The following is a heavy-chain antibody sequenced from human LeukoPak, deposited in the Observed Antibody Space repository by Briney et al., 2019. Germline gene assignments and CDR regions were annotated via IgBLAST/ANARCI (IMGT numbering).Heavy chain of an antibody. V-gene: IGHV3-23*01. D-gene: IGHD6-13*01. Sequence: GGSLRLSCAASGFTFSSYAMSWVRQAPGKGLEWVSGISGNGGSTYYADSVKGRFTISRDVSKKTLYLEVNSLRVEDTAIYYCAKDGDAGYSNSWYFDYWGQGTLVTVSS. CDR3: AKDGDAGYSNSWYFDY. CDR1: GFTFSSYA. CDR2: ISGNGGST. J-gene: IGHJ4*02.